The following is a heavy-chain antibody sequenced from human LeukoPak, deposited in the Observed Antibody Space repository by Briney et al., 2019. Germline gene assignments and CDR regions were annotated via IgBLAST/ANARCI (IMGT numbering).Heavy chain of an antibody. CDR1: GYTFTSYD. D-gene: IGHD6-13*01. CDR2: MNPNSGNT. Sequence: ASVKVSCKASGYTFTSYDINWVRQATGQGLEWMGWMNPNSGNTGYAQKFQGRVTMTRNTSISTAYMELSSLRSEDTAVYYCARIAAAGISYYYYYGMDVWGQGTTVTVSS. V-gene: IGHV1-8*01. J-gene: IGHJ6*02. CDR3: ARIAAAGISYYYYYGMDV.